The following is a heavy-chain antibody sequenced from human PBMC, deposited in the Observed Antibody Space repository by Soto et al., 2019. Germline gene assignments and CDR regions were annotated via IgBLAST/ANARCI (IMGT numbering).Heavy chain of an antibody. D-gene: IGHD4-17*01. J-gene: IGHJ4*02. Sequence: SETLSLTCTISGGSISSGGYYWSWIRQHPGKGLEWIGYIYYSGSTYYNPSLKSRVTISVDTSKNQFSLKLSSVTAADTAVYYCARDRRYGDYDNWGQGTLVTVSS. V-gene: IGHV4-31*03. CDR1: GGSISSGGYY. CDR3: ARDRRYGDYDN. CDR2: IYYSGST.